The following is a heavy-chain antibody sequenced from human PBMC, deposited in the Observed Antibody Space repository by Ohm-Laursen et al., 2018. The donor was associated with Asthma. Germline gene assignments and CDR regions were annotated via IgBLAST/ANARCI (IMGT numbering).Heavy chain of an antibody. CDR1: GGSFSGYY. D-gene: IGHD3-3*01. CDR2: INHSGST. J-gene: IGHJ5*02. V-gene: IGHV4-34*01. Sequence: SDTLSLTCAVYGGSFSGYYWSWIRQPPGKGLEWIGEINHSGSTNYNPSLKSRVTISVDTSKNQFSLKLSSVTAADTAVYYCARSFQEYYDFWSGYSNWFDPWGQGTLVTVSS. CDR3: ARSFQEYYDFWSGYSNWFDP.